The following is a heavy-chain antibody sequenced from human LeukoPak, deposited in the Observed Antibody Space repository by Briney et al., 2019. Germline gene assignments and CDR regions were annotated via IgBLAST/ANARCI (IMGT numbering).Heavy chain of an antibody. Sequence: GGSLRLSCAASGITFRSYGMSWVRQAPGKGLGWVSYISSSGNTIYYADSVKGRFTISRDNAKNSLYLQMNSLRAEDTAVYYCSSKIVVTTTGWLFDYWGPGSLVTVSS. D-gene: IGHD5-12*01. V-gene: IGHV3-48*04. J-gene: IGHJ4*02. CDR1: GITFRSYG. CDR3: SSKIVVTTTGWLFDY. CDR2: ISSSGNTI.